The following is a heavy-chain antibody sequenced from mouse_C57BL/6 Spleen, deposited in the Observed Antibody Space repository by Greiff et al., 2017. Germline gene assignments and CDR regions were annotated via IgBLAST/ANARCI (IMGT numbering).Heavy chain of an antibody. J-gene: IGHJ3*01. Sequence: VMLVEPGPGLVQPSQSLSITCTVSGFSLTSYGVHWVRQSPGKGLEWLGVIWSGGSTDYNAAFISRLSISKDNSKSQVFFKMNSLQADDTAIYYCARNYGSSYAWFAYWGQGTLVTVSA. CDR1: GFSLTSYG. CDR3: ARNYGSSYAWFAY. D-gene: IGHD1-1*01. V-gene: IGHV2-2*01. CDR2: IWSGGST.